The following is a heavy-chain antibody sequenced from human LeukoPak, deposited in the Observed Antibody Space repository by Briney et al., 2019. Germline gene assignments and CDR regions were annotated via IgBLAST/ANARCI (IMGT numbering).Heavy chain of an antibody. CDR2: IYPSDSDT. CDR3: ARQKRETTMVTFDY. V-gene: IGHV5-51*01. Sequence: GGSLKISCKGSGYSFTSYWIGWVRQMPGKGLEWMGIIYPSDSDTRYSPSFQGQVTISVDKSISTAYLQWSSLKASDTAIYYCARQKRETTMVTFDYWGQGTLVTVSS. D-gene: IGHD5-18*01. CDR1: GYSFTSYW. J-gene: IGHJ4*02.